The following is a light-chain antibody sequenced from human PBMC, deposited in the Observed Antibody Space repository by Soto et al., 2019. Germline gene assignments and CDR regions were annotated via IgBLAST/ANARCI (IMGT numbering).Light chain of an antibody. Sequence: DIQMTQFPSSLSASVGDRVTITCRASQSISTNLSWYQKKPGKAPKLLIYAASTLQSGVSSRFSGTGSGTDFSLTISRLQPEDFAIYFCQQSYITLYSFGQGTNLEIK. CDR1: QSISTN. J-gene: IGKJ2*03. V-gene: IGKV1-39*01. CDR2: AAS. CDR3: QQSYITLYS.